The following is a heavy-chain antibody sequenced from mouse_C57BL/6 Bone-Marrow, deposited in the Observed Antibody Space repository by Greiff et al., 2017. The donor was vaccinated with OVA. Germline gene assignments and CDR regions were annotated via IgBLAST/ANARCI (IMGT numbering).Heavy chain of an antibody. D-gene: IGHD2-5*01. CDR2: IYPSDSET. J-gene: IGHJ3*01. CDR3: ARQSRAYSNFRAFAY. V-gene: IGHV1-61*01. CDR1: GYTFTSYW. Sequence: QVQLQQPGAELVRPGSSVKLSCKASGYTFTSYWMDWVKQRPGQGLEWIGNIYPSDSETHYNQKFKDKATLTVDKSSSTAYMQLSSLTSEDSAVYYCARQSRAYSNFRAFAYWGQGTLVTVSA.